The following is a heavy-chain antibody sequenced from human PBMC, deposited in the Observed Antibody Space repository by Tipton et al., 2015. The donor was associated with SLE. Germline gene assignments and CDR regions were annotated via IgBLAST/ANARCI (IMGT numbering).Heavy chain of an antibody. Sequence: TLSLTCTVSGGSISSYYWSWIRQPPGKGLEWIGSIYHSGSTYYNPSLKSRVTISVDTSKNQFSLKLSSVTAADTAVYYCARGGIADPFDYWGQGTLVTVSS. V-gene: IGHV4-59*08. CDR1: GGSISSYY. CDR3: ARGGIADPFDY. CDR2: IYHSGST. D-gene: IGHD6-13*01. J-gene: IGHJ4*02.